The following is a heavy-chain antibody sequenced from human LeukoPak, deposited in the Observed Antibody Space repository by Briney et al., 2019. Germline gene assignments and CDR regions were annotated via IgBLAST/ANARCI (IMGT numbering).Heavy chain of an antibody. J-gene: IGHJ4*02. D-gene: IGHD3-22*01. CDR2: IYYSGST. CDR3: ARGHSSGYYYVY. V-gene: IGHV4-31*03. Sequence: TLSLTCTVSGGSISSGGYYWSWIRQHPGKGLEWIGYIYYSGSTYYNPSLKSRVTISVDTSKNQFSLELSSVTAADTAVYYCARGHSSGYYYVYWGQGTLVTVSS. CDR1: GGSISSGGYY.